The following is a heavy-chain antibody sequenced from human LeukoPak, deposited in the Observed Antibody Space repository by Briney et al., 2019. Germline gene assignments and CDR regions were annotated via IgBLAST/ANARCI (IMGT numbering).Heavy chain of an antibody. CDR3: ASNTPIDY. V-gene: IGHV3-30*04. Sequence: QSGGSLRLSCAASGFPFNNYPMHWVRQAPGKGLEWVAVISYDGSKKYYTDSVKGRFTISRDNSKNTLYLQMNGLRADDTAVYYCASNTPIDYWGQGTLVTVSS. CDR2: ISYDGSKK. CDR1: GFPFNNYP. D-gene: IGHD2/OR15-2a*01. J-gene: IGHJ4*02.